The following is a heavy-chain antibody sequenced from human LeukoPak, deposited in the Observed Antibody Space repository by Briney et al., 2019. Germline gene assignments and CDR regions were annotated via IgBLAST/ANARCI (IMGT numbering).Heavy chain of an antibody. V-gene: IGHV3-43*02. J-gene: IGHJ4*02. Sequence: PGGSLRLSCAAPGFFFDNYAIHWVRQAPGKGPEWVSLISGDGGSTFYADSVRGRFTIPRDNTRKSLSLQMSSLRSEDTALYYCARESETSGWYDYWGQGTLVTVSS. D-gene: IGHD6-19*01. CDR3: ARESETSGWYDY. CDR1: GFFFDNYA. CDR2: ISGDGGST.